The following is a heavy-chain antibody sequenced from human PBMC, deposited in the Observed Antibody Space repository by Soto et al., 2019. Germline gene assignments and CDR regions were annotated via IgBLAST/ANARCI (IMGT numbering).Heavy chain of an antibody. Sequence: GSLRLSCAASGFTFSSYWMTWVRQAPGKGLEWVSAVSGSGNTKHYADSVKGRFTISRDNPKSMLYLQMNSLRAEDTAVYYCAKEPYDSSGYYLNQWGQGTLVTVSS. J-gene: IGHJ4*02. CDR3: AKEPYDSSGYYLNQ. CDR1: GFTFSSYW. V-gene: IGHV3-23*01. D-gene: IGHD3-22*01. CDR2: VSGSGNTK.